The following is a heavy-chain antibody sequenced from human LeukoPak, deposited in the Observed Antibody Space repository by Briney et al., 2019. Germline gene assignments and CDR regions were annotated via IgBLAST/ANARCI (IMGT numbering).Heavy chain of an antibody. V-gene: IGHV3-20*04. D-gene: IGHD1-7*01. J-gene: IGHJ3*02. CDR2: ISWSGGST. Sequence: ETLSLTCTVSGDSISSYYWSWVRQAPGKGLEWVSGISWSGGSTSYADSAKGRFTISRDNAKNSLYLQMNSLRAEDTALYYCARGPRLGTTGINAFDIWGQGTMVIVSS. CDR1: GDSISSYY. CDR3: ARGPRLGTTGINAFDI.